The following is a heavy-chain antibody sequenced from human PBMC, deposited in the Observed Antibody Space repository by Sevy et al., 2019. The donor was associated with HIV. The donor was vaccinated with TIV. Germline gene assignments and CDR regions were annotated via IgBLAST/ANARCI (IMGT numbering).Heavy chain of an antibody. CDR3: AKIYDY. CDR2: IFHAGKT. CDR1: GGSISKIGNY. J-gene: IGHJ4*02. Sequence: SETLSLTCSVSGGSISKIGNYWGWVRQPPGERLEWIGDIFHAGKTNYNPSLKSRVTISLDTSKNQFSLKLSSVTAAVTAVYYCAKIYDYWGPGALVTVSS. V-gene: IGHV4-39*01. D-gene: IGHD3-3*01.